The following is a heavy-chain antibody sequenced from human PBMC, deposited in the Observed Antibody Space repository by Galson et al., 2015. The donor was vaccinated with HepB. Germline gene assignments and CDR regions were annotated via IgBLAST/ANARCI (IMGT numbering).Heavy chain of an antibody. D-gene: IGHD2-21*02. Sequence: SVKVSCKASGYTFTGYYMHWVRQAPGQGLEWMGWINPNNGGTNYAQKFQGWVTMTRDSFISTAYMELSRLKSDDTAVYYCTAVLDASDIWGQGTMVTVSS. CDR1: GYTFTGYY. J-gene: IGHJ3*02. CDR2: INPNNGGT. CDR3: TAVLDASDI. V-gene: IGHV1-2*04.